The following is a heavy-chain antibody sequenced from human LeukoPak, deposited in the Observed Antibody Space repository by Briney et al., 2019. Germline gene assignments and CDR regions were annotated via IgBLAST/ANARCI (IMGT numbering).Heavy chain of an antibody. CDR3: ARGSSGWTDY. CDR2: IYYSGST. Sequence: SETLSLTCTVSGGSISSYYWSWIRQPPGKGLEWIGYIYYSGSTNYNPSLKSRVTISVDTSKNQFSLKLSSVTAADTAVYYCARGSSGWTDYWGQGTLVTVSS. V-gene: IGHV4-59*01. J-gene: IGHJ4*02. CDR1: GGSISSYY. D-gene: IGHD6-19*01.